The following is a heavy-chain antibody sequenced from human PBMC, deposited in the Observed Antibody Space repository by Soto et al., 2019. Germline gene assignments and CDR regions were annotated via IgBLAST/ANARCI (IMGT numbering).Heavy chain of an antibody. J-gene: IGHJ4*02. CDR2: TSSRSSYI. CDR3: ARGGFYGDYFDY. V-gene: IGHV3-21*01. Sequence: PGGSLRLSCAASGFTFSNYGMNWVRQAPGKGLEWVSSTSSRSSYIYYTDSVKGRFSISRDNAKDSLYLQMNSLRAEDTAVYYCARGGFYGDYFDYWGQGTLVTVSS. D-gene: IGHD4-17*01. CDR1: GFTFSNYG.